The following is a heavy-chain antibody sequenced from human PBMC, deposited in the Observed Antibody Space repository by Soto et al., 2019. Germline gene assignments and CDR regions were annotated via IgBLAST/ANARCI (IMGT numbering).Heavy chain of an antibody. J-gene: IGHJ4*02. CDR3: AKALVPALTAKFGY. Sequence: HPGGSLRLSCAASGFIFNNYAMTWVRQVPGKGLEWVSTVTASGGGTFYANSVKGRFTISRDNSRNTLHLQMSSLRVEDTALYYCAKALVPALTAKFGYWGQGTLVTVSS. D-gene: IGHD5-18*01. CDR1: GFIFNNYA. V-gene: IGHV3-23*01. CDR2: VTASGGGT.